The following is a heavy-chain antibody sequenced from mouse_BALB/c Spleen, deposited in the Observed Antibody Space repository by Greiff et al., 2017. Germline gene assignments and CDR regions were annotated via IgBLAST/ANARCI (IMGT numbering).Heavy chain of an antibody. V-gene: IGHV14-3*02. CDR3: AKAVRLRN. D-gene: IGHD1-2*01. CDR1: GFTITTYY. CDR2: FDPENGNT. Sequence: EVQLEESGAELVKPGASVKMSCTASGFTITTYYMHWVKQRPEQGLEWIGRFDPENGNTKYEAKFKGKANITADTSSNTVYLQLSSLTSEDAAVYDSAKAVRLRNWGQGTAVTVSA. J-gene: IGHJ3*01.